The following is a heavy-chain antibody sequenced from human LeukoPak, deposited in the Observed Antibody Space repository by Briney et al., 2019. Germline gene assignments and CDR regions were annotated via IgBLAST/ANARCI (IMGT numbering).Heavy chain of an antibody. D-gene: IGHD1-26*01. Sequence: SETLSLTCTVSGGSISSSSYYWGWIRQPPGKGLEWIGSIYYSGSTYYNPSLKSRVTISVDTSKNQFSLKLSSVTAADTAVYYCARAGGYSGISMGVWGKGTTVTVSS. CDR2: IYYSGST. CDR3: ARAGGYSGISMGV. V-gene: IGHV4-39*07. J-gene: IGHJ6*04. CDR1: GGSISSSSYY.